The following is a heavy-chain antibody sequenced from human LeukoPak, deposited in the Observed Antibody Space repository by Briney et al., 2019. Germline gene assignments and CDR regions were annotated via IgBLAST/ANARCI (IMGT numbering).Heavy chain of an antibody. Sequence: SSETLSLTCTVSGGSISIYYWNWIRQPAGKGLEWIGRIYTSESTKYNPSLKSRVTMSVDTSKNQFSLELSSVTAADTAVYYCARDPMYAFDIWGQGTMVTVSS. V-gene: IGHV4-4*07. CDR2: IYTSEST. CDR3: ARDPMYAFDI. J-gene: IGHJ3*02. D-gene: IGHD3-10*02. CDR1: GGSISIYY.